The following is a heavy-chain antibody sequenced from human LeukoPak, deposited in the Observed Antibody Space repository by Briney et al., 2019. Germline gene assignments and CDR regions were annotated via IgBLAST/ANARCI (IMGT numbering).Heavy chain of an antibody. J-gene: IGHJ4*02. D-gene: IGHD3-3*01. CDR2: ISGSGGST. CDR1: GFNFRSFI. Sequence: PGGSLRLSCAASGFNFRSFIMNWVRQAPGKGLEWVSAISGSGGSTYYADSVKGRFTISRDNSKNTLYLQMNSLRAKDTAVYYCEASVATKYYDFWSGYLGWGQGTLVTVSS. V-gene: IGHV3-23*01. CDR3: EASVATKYYDFWSGYLG.